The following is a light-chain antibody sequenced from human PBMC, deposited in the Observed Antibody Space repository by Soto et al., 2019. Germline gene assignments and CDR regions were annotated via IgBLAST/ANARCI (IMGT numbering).Light chain of an antibody. CDR2: GAY. V-gene: IGKV1-39*01. Sequence: DIQMTQSPSSLSASLGDSVTVTCPASQSINTYLNWFQQRPGKAPKLLICGAYTLQDGVPSRFSGSGSETEFTLTISSLQPDDFATYYCQQSFCAPRTFGQGTRVHIK. CDR3: QQSFCAPRT. J-gene: IGKJ1*01. CDR1: QSINTY.